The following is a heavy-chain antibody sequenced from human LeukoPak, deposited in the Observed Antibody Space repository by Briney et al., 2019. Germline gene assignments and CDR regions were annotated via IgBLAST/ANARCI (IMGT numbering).Heavy chain of an antibody. Sequence: GGSLRLSCAASGFTFSKYWMLWVRQAPGKGLESVSRINTDGTVTTYADSVKGRFTVSRDDADNTMFLQMNSVRDEGTAVYYCATKQWLAPPPDSWGQGTPVTVSS. D-gene: IGHD6-19*01. CDR3: ATKQWLAPPPDS. CDR2: INTDGTVT. J-gene: IGHJ4*02. CDR1: GFTFSKYW. V-gene: IGHV3-74*01.